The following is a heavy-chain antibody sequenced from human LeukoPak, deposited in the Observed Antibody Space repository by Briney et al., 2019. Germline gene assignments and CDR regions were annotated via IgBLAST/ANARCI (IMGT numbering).Heavy chain of an antibody. V-gene: IGHV1-69*04. CDR1: GGTFSSYA. D-gene: IGHD3-10*01. J-gene: IGHJ3*02. Sequence: SVKVSCKASGGTFSSYAISWVRQDPGQGLEWMGRIIPILGIANYALKFQGRVTITADKSTSTAYMELSSLRSEDTAVYYCARASMVSGDAFDIWGQGTMVTVSS. CDR2: IIPILGIA. CDR3: ARASMVSGDAFDI.